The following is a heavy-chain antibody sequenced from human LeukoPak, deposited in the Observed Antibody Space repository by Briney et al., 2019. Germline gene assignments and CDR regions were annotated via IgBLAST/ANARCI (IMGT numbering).Heavy chain of an antibody. CDR1: GGSISRGGYY. CDR2: IYYSGST. D-gene: IGHD3-22*01. Sequence: SQTLSLTCTVSGGSISRGGYYWSWIRQHPGKGLEWIGYIYYSGSTYYNPSLKSRVTISVDTPKNQFSLKLSSVTAADTAVYYCARAEILYYDSSGYFNWFDPWGQGTLVTVSS. J-gene: IGHJ5*02. V-gene: IGHV4-31*03. CDR3: ARAEILYYDSSGYFNWFDP.